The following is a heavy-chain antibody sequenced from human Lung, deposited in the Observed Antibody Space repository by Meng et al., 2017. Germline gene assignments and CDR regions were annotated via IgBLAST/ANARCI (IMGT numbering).Heavy chain of an antibody. Sequence: VMLREAAPVLVKPSQTLSPTCTFSGGYISSSNYYWSWIRQPPGKGLEWSGHIYNSGSTYYNPSLKSRITISVDTSKNQFSLKLSSVTAADTAVYYCARGQKGYFDLWGRGTLVTVSS. CDR3: ARGQKGYFDL. CDR2: IYNSGST. J-gene: IGHJ2*01. V-gene: IGHV4-30-4*01. CDR1: GGYISSSNYY.